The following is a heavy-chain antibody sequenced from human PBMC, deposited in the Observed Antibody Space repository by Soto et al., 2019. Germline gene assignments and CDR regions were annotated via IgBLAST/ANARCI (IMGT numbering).Heavy chain of an antibody. V-gene: IGHV3-33*01. CDR3: ARDTVTTLGY. D-gene: IGHD4-17*01. CDR2: IWYDGSNK. Sequence: QVQLVESGGGVVQPGRSLRLSCAASGFTFSSYGMHWVRQAPGKGLEWVAVIWYDGSNKYYADSVKGRFTISRDNSKNKLYLQMNSLRAEDTAVYYCARDTVTTLGYWGQGTLVTVSS. CDR1: GFTFSSYG. J-gene: IGHJ4*02.